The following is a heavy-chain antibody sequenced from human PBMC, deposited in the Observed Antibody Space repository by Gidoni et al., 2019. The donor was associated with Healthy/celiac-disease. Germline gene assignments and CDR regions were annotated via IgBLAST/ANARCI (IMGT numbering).Heavy chain of an antibody. J-gene: IGHJ6*02. CDR2: ISWNSGSI. V-gene: IGHV3-9*01. D-gene: IGHD6-13*01. Sequence: EVQLVESGGGLVQPGRSLRLSCAASGFTFDDYAMHWVRQAPGKGLEWVSGISWNSGSIGYADSVKGRFTISRDNAKNSLYLQMNSLRAEDTALYYCAKSERQQLVPESVDVWGQGTTVTVSS. CDR3: AKSERQQLVPESVDV. CDR1: GFTFDDYA.